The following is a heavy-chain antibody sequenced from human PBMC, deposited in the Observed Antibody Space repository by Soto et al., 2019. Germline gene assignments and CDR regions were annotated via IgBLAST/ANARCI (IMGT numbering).Heavy chain of an antibody. CDR2: IRDKVNSYAT. D-gene: IGHD4-17*01. Sequence: PGGSLRLSCAASGFTFSVSAVHWVRQASGKGLEWIGRIRDKVNSYATVYPASVRGRCRLSRDDSKNTAYLQMNSLRTDDTAVGYCATLPNVDGGVGGRYFDLGGRGTLVTVS. CDR3: ATLPNVDGGVGGRYFDL. V-gene: IGHV3-73*01. CDR1: GFTFSVSA. J-gene: IGHJ2*01.